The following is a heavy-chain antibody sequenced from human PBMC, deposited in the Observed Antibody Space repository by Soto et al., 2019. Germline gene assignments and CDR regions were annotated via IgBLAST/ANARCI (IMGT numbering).Heavy chain of an antibody. V-gene: IGHV3-48*03. D-gene: IGHD5-12*01. CDR1: GFSLSSYE. J-gene: IGHJ4*02. CDR2: ISSSGSTI. CDR3: ARDGEGYNFDY. Sequence: PGGSLRLSCAASGFSLSSYEMNWVRQAPGKGPEWVSYISSSGSTIFYADSVKGRFTISRDNAKNSLFLQMNSLGDEDTAVYYCARDGEGYNFDYWGQGTLVTVSS.